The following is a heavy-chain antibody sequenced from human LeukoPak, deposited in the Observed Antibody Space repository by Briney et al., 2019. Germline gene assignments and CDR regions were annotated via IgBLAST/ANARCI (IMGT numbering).Heavy chain of an antibody. CDR3: ARLGSGRVTTSGIVAFDI. Sequence: SETLSLTCTVSGGSISSSSYYWGWIRQPPGKGLEWIGSIYHSGSTYYNPSLKRRVTISVDTSKNQFSLKLSSVTAADTAVYYCARLGSGRVTTSGIVAFDIRGQGTMVTVSS. D-gene: IGHD4-17*01. V-gene: IGHV4-39*01. CDR1: GGSISSSSYY. J-gene: IGHJ3*02. CDR2: IYHSGST.